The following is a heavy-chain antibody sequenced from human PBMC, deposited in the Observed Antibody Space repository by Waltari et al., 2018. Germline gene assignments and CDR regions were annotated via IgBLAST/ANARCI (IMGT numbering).Heavy chain of an antibody. CDR3: ARDNSYTREGSGWLFDP. V-gene: IGHV1-46*01. Sequence: QVQLVQSGAAVQKTGASVKVSCKSSGYTFTSHCLHWVRQAPAQGHEWMGGSNLKGGDTMYGKKKCKGRLTMTSDTSTSTDYMELSSLRAEDTAIYYCARDNSYTREGSGWLFDPWGPGTLVTVSS. D-gene: IGHD6-19*01. J-gene: IGHJ5*02. CDR1: GYTFTSHC. CDR2: SNLKGGDT.